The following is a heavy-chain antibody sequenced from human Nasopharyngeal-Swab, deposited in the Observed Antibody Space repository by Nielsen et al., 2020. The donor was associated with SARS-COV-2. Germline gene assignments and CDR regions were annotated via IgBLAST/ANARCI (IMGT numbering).Heavy chain of an antibody. Sequence: GGSLRLSCTASGFSFVDYARSWFRQAPGKGLEWIAFIRSNIHGGTTEYAASVRGRFVMSRDDSKLIAYLLLNSLKTEDTGVYYCTRVLVAAGPMLDYWGQGTLVTVSS. V-gene: IGHV3-49*03. J-gene: IGHJ4*02. CDR2: IRSNIHGGTT. D-gene: IGHD6-13*01. CDR1: GFSFVDYA. CDR3: TRVLVAAGPMLDY.